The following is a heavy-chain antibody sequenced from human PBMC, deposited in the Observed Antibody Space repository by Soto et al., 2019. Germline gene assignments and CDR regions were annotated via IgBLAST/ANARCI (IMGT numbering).Heavy chain of an antibody. D-gene: IGHD4-17*01. CDR1: GFTFSSYS. Sequence: GGSLRLSCAASGFTFSSYSMNWVRQAPGKGLEWVSSISSSSSYIYYADSVKGRFTISRDNAKNSLYLQMNSLRAEDTAVYYCARALETVTVYYYMDVWGKGTTVTVSS. J-gene: IGHJ6*03. V-gene: IGHV3-21*01. CDR3: ARALETVTVYYYMDV. CDR2: ISSSSSYI.